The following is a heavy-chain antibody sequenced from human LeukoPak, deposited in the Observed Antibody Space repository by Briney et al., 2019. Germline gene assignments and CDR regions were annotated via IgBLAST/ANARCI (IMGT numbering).Heavy chain of an antibody. Sequence: GGSLRLSCAVSGITFSNYVMSWVRQAPGKGLEWVSSISWNSGYKDYADSVKGRFTISRDNAKNSLYLQMNSLRAEDTALYYCAKVDGYASGWYDCWGQGTLVIVSS. CDR1: GITFSNYV. V-gene: IGHV3-9*01. D-gene: IGHD5-24*01. J-gene: IGHJ5*01. CDR3: AKVDGYASGWYDC. CDR2: ISWNSGYK.